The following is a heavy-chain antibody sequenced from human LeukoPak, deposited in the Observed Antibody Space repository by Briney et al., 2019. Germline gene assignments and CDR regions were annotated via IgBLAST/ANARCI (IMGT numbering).Heavy chain of an antibody. J-gene: IGHJ6*02. CDR3: KLVVKDYYGMDV. Sequence: GSLRLSSAASGFTFSSYAMHWVRQAPGKGLEWVAVISYDGSNKYYADSVKGRFTISRDNSKNTLYLQMNSLRAEDTAVYYCKLVVKDYYGMDVWGQGTTVTVSS. CDR2: ISYDGSNK. CDR1: GFTFSSYA. V-gene: IGHV3-30-3*01. D-gene: IGHD2-8*02.